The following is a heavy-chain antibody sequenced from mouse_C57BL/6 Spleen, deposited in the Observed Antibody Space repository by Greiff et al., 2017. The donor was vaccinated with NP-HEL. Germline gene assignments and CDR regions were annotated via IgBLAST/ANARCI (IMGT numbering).Heavy chain of an antibody. CDR3: ARDSYYYAMDY. CDR1: GYTFTSYW. V-gene: IGHV1-53*01. Sequence: VQLQQSGTELVKPGASVKLSCKASGYTFTSYWMHWVKQRPGQGLEWIGNINPSNGGTNYNEKFKSKATLTVDKSSSTAYMQLSSLTSEDSGVYYCARDSYYYAMDYWGQGTSVTVSS. CDR2: INPSNGGT. J-gene: IGHJ4*01.